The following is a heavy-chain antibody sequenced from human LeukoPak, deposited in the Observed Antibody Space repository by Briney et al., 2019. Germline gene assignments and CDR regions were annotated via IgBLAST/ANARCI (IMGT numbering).Heavy chain of an antibody. V-gene: IGHV3-53*01. Sequence: PGGSLRPPCAAPGFIFSSKYMSWVRQAPGKGREWVSVIYSGGSTYYAASVEGRFTISRDNSKNTVYLQMNSLRVEDTAVYYCARAGPIDYWGQGTLVTVSS. CDR1: GFIFSSKY. J-gene: IGHJ4*02. CDR3: ARAGPIDY. CDR2: IYSGGST.